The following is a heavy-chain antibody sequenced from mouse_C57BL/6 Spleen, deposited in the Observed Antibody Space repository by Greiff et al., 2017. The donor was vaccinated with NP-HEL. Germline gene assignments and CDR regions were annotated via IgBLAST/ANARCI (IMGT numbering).Heavy chain of an antibody. CDR1: GYTFTNYW. CDR2: IDPGDGYT. CDR3: ARDGGFHRGLAD. Sequence: VQLQQSGAELVKPGTSVKMSCKASGYTFTNYWMEWVKQRPGHGLEWIGDIDPGDGYTNYNEKFKGKATLTVDKSSSTAYMQISSLTSEDSAIYYCARDGGFHRGLADWGQGTPVTVSA. V-gene: IGHV1-63*01. J-gene: IGHJ3*01.